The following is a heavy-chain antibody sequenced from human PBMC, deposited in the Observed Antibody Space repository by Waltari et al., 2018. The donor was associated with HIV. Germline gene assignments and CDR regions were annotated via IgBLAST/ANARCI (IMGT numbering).Heavy chain of an antibody. CDR2: ISSSCSTI. CDR1: GFPFSRYE. CDR3: ARGYGMDV. V-gene: IGHV3-48*03. Sequence: EVQLVESGGGLVQPGGSLRLSCAASGFPFSRYEMNWVRQAPGKGLEWVSYISSSCSTIYDADPVKGRFTISRDKAKNSLYLQMNSLRAEDTAVYYWARGYGMDVWGQGTTVTGSS. J-gene: IGHJ6*02.